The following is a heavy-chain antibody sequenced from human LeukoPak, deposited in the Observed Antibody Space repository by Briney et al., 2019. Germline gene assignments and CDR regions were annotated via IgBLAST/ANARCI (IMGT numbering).Heavy chain of an antibody. D-gene: IGHD6-19*01. Sequence: PSETLSLTCTVSGYSISSGYYWSWIRQPAGKGLEWIGRIYTSGSTNYNPSLKSRVTMSVDTSKNQFSLKLSSVTAADTAVYYCARDWEIAVAGRYYYYYYMDVWGKGTTVTISS. CDR1: GYSISSGYY. CDR2: IYTSGST. V-gene: IGHV4-4*07. J-gene: IGHJ6*03. CDR3: ARDWEIAVAGRYYYYYYMDV.